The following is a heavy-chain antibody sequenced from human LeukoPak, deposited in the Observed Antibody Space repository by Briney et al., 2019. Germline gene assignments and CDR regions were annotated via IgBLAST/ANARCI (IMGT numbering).Heavy chain of an antibody. CDR1: GYSISSGYY. V-gene: IGHV4-38-2*02. Sequence: SETLSLTCTVSGYSISSGYYWGWIRQPLGKGLEWIGSIYYSGSTYYNPSLKSRVTISVDTSKNQFSLKLSSVTAADTAVYYCARHRDYYDSNGYYSPFDYWGQGTLVTVSS. J-gene: IGHJ4*02. CDR2: IYYSGST. CDR3: ARHRDYYDSNGYYSPFDY. D-gene: IGHD3-22*01.